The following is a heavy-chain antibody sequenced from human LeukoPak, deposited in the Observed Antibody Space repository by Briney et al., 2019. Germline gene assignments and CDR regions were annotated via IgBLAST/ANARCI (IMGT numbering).Heavy chain of an antibody. J-gene: IGHJ4*02. CDR1: GGSISSSGYY. CDR3: ARAMSIAARLQTIFDY. CDR2: MYYSGST. V-gene: IGHV4-39*07. D-gene: IGHD6-6*01. Sequence: SETLSLTCTVSGGSISSSGYYWGWIRQPPGKGLEWIGSMYYSGSTYHNPSLKSRVTISVDTSKNQFSLNLTSVTAADTAVYYCARAMSIAARLQTIFDYWGQGTLDTVSS.